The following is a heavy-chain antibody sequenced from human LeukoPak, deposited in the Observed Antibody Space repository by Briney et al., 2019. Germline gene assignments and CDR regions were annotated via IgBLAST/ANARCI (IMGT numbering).Heavy chain of an antibody. V-gene: IGHV1-69*11. J-gene: IGHJ4*02. Sequence: GASVKVSCKASGGTFSSYAISWVRQAPGQGLEWMGRIVPILGTTNYAPNFQGRVTITTDESTSTAYMELSSLRSEDTAVYYCAKEGYSSSWGDSDFDYWGRGTLVTVSS. D-gene: IGHD6-13*01. CDR1: GGTFSSYA. CDR3: AKEGYSSSWGDSDFDY. CDR2: IVPILGTT.